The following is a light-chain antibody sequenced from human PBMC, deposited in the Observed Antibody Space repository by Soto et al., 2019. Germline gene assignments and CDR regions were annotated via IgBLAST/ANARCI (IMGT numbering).Light chain of an antibody. CDR3: QQHGGTPPIT. CDR2: DAS. Sequence: TILSLSPGTVSVSPGDRATLSCRAMQSVSSSYFAWYQQKPGQAPRLLIYDASNRATGIPARFSGSGSGTDFTLTISSLEPEDFAVYYCQQHGGTPPITFGQGTRVEIK. V-gene: IGKV3-20*01. J-gene: IGKJ5*01. CDR1: QSVSSSY.